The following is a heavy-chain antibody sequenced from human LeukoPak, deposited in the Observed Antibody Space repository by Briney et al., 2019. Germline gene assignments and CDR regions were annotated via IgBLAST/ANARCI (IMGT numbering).Heavy chain of an antibody. CDR3: AREYYDSSGYYYGDDY. Sequence: GGSLRLSCAASGFTFSSYAMSWVRQAPGKGLEWVAVISYDGSNKYYADSVKGRFTISRDNSKNTLYPQMNSLRAEDTAVYYCAREYYDSSGYYYGDDYWGQGTLVTVSS. D-gene: IGHD3-22*01. V-gene: IGHV3-30-3*01. J-gene: IGHJ4*02. CDR1: GFTFSSYA. CDR2: ISYDGSNK.